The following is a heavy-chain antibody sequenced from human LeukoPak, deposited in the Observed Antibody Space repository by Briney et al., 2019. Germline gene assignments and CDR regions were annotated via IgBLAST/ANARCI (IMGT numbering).Heavy chain of an antibody. CDR1: GGSIRSSYYY. CDR2: IYDSGST. V-gene: IGHV4-39*07. J-gene: IGHJ3*02. CDR3: ARGRRSRTAFDI. D-gene: IGHD1-14*01. Sequence: SETLSLTCTVSGGSIRSSYYYWGWIRQPPGKGLEWIGSIYDSGSTYYNPSLKSRVTISVDTSKNQFSLKLSSVTAADTAVYYCARGRRSRTAFDIWGQGTMVTVSS.